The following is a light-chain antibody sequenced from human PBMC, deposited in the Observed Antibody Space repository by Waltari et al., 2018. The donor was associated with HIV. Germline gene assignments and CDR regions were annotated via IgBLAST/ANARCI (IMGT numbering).Light chain of an antibody. CDR3: CSYAIGGTFV. Sequence: QSALTQPASVSGSPVQSITMSCTGTRSDVGSYNLVSWYQKHTGKDPKHIIYEVNKRPPGITNRFSVFKSGNTASLTITGLQAEDEADYHCCSYAIGGTFVFGGGTKVTVL. J-gene: IGLJ2*01. V-gene: IGLV2-23*02. CDR2: EVN. CDR1: RSDVGSYNL.